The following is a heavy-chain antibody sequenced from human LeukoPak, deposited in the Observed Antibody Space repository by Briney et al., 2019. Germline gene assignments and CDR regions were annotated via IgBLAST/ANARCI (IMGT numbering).Heavy chain of an antibody. V-gene: IGHV4-39*01. D-gene: IGHD3-9*01. Sequence: SETLSLTCTVSGGSITTTTYYWGWIRQPPGKGLEWIGTIYYSGSSYYNPSLKSPVTISVDTSKSQFSLRLSSVTAADTAVYYCARHTVDYDILTGYPQAYFDYWGQGILVTVSS. CDR1: GGSITTTTYY. J-gene: IGHJ4*02. CDR2: IYYSGSS. CDR3: ARHTVDYDILTGYPQAYFDY.